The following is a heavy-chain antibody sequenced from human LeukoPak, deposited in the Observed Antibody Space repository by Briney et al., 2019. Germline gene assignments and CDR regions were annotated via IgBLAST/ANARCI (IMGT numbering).Heavy chain of an antibody. J-gene: IGHJ4*02. Sequence: ASVKVSCKASGYSFTNYGISWVRQAPGQGLEWVGWVNGYNGNTNCAQKVQDRVTMTTDTSTSTAYMELRSLRSDDTAVYYCARDGEYGTGSYYRGCFDYWGQGILVTVSS. V-gene: IGHV1-18*01. CDR2: VNGYNGNT. CDR1: GYSFTNYG. CDR3: ARDGEYGTGSYYRGCFDY. D-gene: IGHD3-10*01.